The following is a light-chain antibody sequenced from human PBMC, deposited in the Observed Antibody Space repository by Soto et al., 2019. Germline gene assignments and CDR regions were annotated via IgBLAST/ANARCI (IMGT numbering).Light chain of an antibody. V-gene: IGKV3-20*01. CDR3: QQYGSSPLT. J-gene: IGKJ4*01. Sequence: ESVLTQSPGTLSLSPGERATLSCRASQSVSSSYLAWYQQKPGQAPRLLIYGASSRATGIPDRFSGSGSGTDFPLTISRLEPEYFAVYYCQQYGSSPLTFGGGTKVEIK. CDR1: QSVSSSY. CDR2: GAS.